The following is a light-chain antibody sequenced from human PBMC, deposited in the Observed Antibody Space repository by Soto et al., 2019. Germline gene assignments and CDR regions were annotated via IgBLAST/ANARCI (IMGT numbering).Light chain of an antibody. Sequence: SYELIQPPSVSVAPGQAARITCGGNNIGTKSVQWYQQKPGPAPVLVVYDDSARPSGIPERFSGSNSGNTATLTISRVEAGDEADYYCQVWDGINDRSVFGTGTKVTVL. CDR2: DDS. CDR1: NIGTKS. J-gene: IGLJ1*01. V-gene: IGLV3-21*02. CDR3: QVWDGINDRSV.